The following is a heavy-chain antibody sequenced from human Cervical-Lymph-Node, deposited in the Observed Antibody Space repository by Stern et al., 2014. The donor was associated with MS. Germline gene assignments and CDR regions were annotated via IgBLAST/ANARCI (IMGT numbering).Heavy chain of an antibody. CDR1: GFSFSRYA. J-gene: IGHJ4*02. CDR2: IWYDGSNP. Sequence: DQLVGSGGGVVQPGRSLRLSCAASGFSFSRYAMHWVRQAPGKGLEWVALIWYDGSNPSYADSVTGRFTISRDNFKNTLYLQMNSLRAEDTAVYYCASAYSSSHYYFDYWGQGTLVTVSS. CDR3: ASAYSSSHYYFDY. V-gene: IGHV3-33*01. D-gene: IGHD6-13*01.